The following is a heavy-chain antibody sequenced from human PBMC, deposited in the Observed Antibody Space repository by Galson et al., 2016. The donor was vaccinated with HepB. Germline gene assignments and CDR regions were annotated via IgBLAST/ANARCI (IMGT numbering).Heavy chain of an antibody. J-gene: IGHJ4*02. V-gene: IGHV1-2*02. Sequence: SVKVSCKAFGYTFTGYYMYWVRQAPGQGLEWMGWINPNNGGTNFAQRFQDRVTMTRDTSVSTVYMELRWLKSDDTALYYCARAPWNRYFFDLWGQGTLVTVSS. CDR2: INPNNGGT. CDR1: GYTFTGYY. CDR3: ARAPWNRYFFDL. D-gene: IGHD1-1*01.